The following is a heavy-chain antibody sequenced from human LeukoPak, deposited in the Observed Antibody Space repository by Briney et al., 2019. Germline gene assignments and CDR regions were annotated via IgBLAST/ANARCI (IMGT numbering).Heavy chain of an antibody. D-gene: IGHD6-19*01. J-gene: IGHJ4*02. CDR2: IYSGGST. CDR3: ARGLIAVAGTFDY. Sequence: GGSLRLSCAASGFTVSSNYMSWVRQAPGKGLEWVSVIYSGGSTYYADSVKGRFTISRDNSKNTLHLQMNSLRAEDMAVYYCARGLIAVAGTFDYWGQGTLVTVSS. V-gene: IGHV3-53*01. CDR1: GFTVSSNY.